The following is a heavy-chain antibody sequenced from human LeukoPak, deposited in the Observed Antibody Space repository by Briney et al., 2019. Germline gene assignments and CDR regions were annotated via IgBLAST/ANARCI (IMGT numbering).Heavy chain of an antibody. J-gene: IGHJ4*03. CDR1: GGSFSRHY. CDR2: IDHRGDT. V-gene: IGHV4-34*01. D-gene: IGHD5-24*01. CDR3: ARGATISETGYFDF. Sequence: SETLSLTCAVYGGSFSRHYWSWIRQSPGKGLEWIAEIDHRGDTNYNPSVKSRVTISVDTSKNQFSLKVRSLSAADTAVYYCARGATISETGYFDFWGQGTLVTVSS.